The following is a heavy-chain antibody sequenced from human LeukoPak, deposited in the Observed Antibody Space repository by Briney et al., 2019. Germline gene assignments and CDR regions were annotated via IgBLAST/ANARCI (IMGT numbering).Heavy chain of an antibody. Sequence: ASVKVSCKASGYTFTGYYMHWVRQAPGQGLEWMGWINPNSGGTNYAQKFQGRVTMTRDTSISTAYMELSRLRSDDTAVYYCARTPPEYYDFWSGYKYYFDYWGQGTLVTVSS. CDR3: ARTPPEYYDFWSGYKYYFDY. CDR1: GYTFTGYY. CDR2: INPNSGGT. J-gene: IGHJ4*02. V-gene: IGHV1-2*02. D-gene: IGHD3-3*01.